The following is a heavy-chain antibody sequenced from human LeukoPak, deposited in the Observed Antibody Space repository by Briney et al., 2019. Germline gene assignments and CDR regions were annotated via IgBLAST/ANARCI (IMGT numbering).Heavy chain of an antibody. Sequence: SETLSLTCTVSGGSISSGPYYWNWIRQPAGKGLEWIGRISTRGSTNYNTSLKSRLTLSIDTSNNQFSLKLSSVTAADTAVYYCARGFGRIVVARNWFDPWGQGTLVTVSS. CDR2: ISTRGST. D-gene: IGHD2-15*01. CDR3: ARGFGRIVVARNWFDP. V-gene: IGHV4-61*02. J-gene: IGHJ5*02. CDR1: GGSISSGPYY.